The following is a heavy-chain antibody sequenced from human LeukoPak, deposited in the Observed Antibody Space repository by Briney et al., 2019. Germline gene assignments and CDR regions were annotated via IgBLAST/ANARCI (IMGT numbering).Heavy chain of an antibody. CDR1: GFTFSNYN. V-gene: IGHV3-21*01. CDR3: ARDGGGGLDY. Sequence: PGGSLRLSCAASGFTFSNYNMNWVRQAPGKGLEWVSCISISSNYIYYPDSVKGRFTISRDNAKNSLYLQMNRLRAGDTAVYYCARDGGGGLDYWGQGTLVTVSS. J-gene: IGHJ4*02. CDR2: ISISSNYI. D-gene: IGHD2-15*01.